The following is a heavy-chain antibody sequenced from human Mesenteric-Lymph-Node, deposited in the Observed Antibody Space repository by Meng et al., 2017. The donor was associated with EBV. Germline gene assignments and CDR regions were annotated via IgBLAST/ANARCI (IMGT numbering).Heavy chain of an antibody. CDR3: AHSGSSWFFFWWFDP. J-gene: IGHJ5*02. D-gene: IGHD6-13*01. V-gene: IGHV2-5*02. Sequence: VPSLLCPPQTPPLTCTFSVFSLHTRVVGVGWIRHPPGKALEWLALVCWDDDKPSNPSLKNRLTITKDTSKNQVVLTMTNMDPVDTGTYYCAHSGSSWFFFWWFDPWGPGTLVTVFS. CDR1: VFSLHTRVVG. CDR2: VCWDDDK.